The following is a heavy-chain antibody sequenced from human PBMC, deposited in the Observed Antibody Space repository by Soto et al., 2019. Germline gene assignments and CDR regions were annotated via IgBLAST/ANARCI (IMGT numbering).Heavy chain of an antibody. CDR3: ARIMSMVESYWCGMDV. J-gene: IGHJ6*02. CDR1: GFTFSNHP. CDR2: ISRSDGRT. D-gene: IGHD2-8*02. V-gene: IGHV3-23*01. Sequence: EVQLLESGGGLVQPGGSLRLTCVASGFTFSNHPMVWVRQAPGKGLEAISSISRSDGRTYYTDSVKGRFTISRDNFRNTLDLQMSSLRVEDTAIYYCARIMSMVESYWCGMDVWGQGTTVTVSS.